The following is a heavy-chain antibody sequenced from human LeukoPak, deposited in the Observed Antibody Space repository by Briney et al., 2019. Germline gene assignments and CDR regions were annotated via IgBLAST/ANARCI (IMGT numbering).Heavy chain of an antibody. D-gene: IGHD6-19*01. CDR2: IRYDGSNK. CDR3: ARVILYSSGWYAGNDY. CDR1: RFTFSSDV. V-gene: IGHV3-30*02. J-gene: IGHJ4*02. Sequence: GGSLRLSCAASRFTFSSDVIHWVREAPGKGLGWGAFIRYDGSNKYYADSVKGRFTISRYNAKNTLDLQMNSLRAEDTAIYYCARVILYSSGWYAGNDYWGQGTLVTVSS.